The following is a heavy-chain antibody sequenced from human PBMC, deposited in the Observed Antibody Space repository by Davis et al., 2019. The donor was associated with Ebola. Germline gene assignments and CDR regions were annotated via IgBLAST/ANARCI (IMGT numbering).Heavy chain of an antibody. J-gene: IGHJ1*01. V-gene: IGHV3-48*04. Sequence: PGGSLRLSCAASGFTFSTYSMNWVRQAPGKGLEWVSYISSSSSTIYYAASVKGRFTISRDNAKNSLYLQMNSLRVEDTAVYYCARDNAHYYDFWSGGVYFQHWGQGTLVSVSS. CDR1: GFTFSTYS. D-gene: IGHD3-3*01. CDR3: ARDNAHYYDFWSGGVYFQH. CDR2: ISSSSSTI.